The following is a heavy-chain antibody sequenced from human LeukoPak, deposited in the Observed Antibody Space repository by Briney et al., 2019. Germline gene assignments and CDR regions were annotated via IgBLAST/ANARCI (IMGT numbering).Heavy chain of an antibody. CDR2: ISGSGGST. J-gene: IGHJ4*02. Sequence: GGSLTLSCAASGFTFSSYAMIWVRHAPGKGLEWVSPISGSGGSTYYADSVKGRFTISRDNSKNTLYLQMNSLRAEDTALYYCAKLRDVSNPYSWGQGTLVTVSS. V-gene: IGHV3-23*01. CDR3: AKLRDVSNPYS. D-gene: IGHD5/OR15-5a*01. CDR1: GFTFSSYA.